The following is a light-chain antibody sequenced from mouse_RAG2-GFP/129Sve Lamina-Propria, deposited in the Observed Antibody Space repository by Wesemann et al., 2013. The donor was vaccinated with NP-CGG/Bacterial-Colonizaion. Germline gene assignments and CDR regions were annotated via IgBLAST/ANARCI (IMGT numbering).Light chain of an antibody. Sequence: DIVMTQSQKFMSTTVGDRVSITCKASQDVGTAVAWYQQKPGQSPKLLIYWASTRHTGVPDRFTGSGSGTDFTLTISNVQSEDLADYFCQQYSSYPRTFGGGTKLEIK. J-gene: IGKJ1*01. CDR3: QQYSSYPRT. CDR1: QDVGTA. CDR2: WAS. V-gene: IGKV6-23*01.